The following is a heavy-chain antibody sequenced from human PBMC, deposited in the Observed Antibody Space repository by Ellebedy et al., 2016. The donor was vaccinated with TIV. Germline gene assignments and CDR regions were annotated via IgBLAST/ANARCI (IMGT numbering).Heavy chain of an antibody. J-gene: IGHJ3*01. CDR3: ASYTTEVVTARGRDAFDV. Sequence: MPSETLSLTCTVSGGSMSTFYWSWIRQSPGGGLEWIGYVYLSGVTDYNPSLRGRVTISVDTSNNQFSLKLSSVTATDTAIYYCASYTTEVVTARGRDAFDVWGRGTVVVASS. D-gene: IGHD4-23*01. CDR1: GGSMSTFY. V-gene: IGHV4-59*08. CDR2: VYLSGVT.